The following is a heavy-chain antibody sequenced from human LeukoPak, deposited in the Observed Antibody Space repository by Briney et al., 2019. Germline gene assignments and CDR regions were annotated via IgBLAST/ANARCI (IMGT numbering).Heavy chain of an antibody. Sequence: SGPTLVNPTQTLTLTCTFSGFSLSTSGVGVGWIRQPPGKALEWLALIYWNDDKRYSPSLKSRLTITKDTSKNQVVLTMTNMDPVDTATYHCAHFRRPTYYDFWSGNYYFDYWGQGTLVTVSS. CDR1: GFSLSTSGVG. D-gene: IGHD3-3*01. J-gene: IGHJ4*02. CDR3: AHFRRPTYYDFWSGNYYFDY. CDR2: IYWNDDK. V-gene: IGHV2-5*01.